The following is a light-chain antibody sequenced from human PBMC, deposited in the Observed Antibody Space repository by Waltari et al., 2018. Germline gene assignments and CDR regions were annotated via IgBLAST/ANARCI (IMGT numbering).Light chain of an antibody. Sequence: QTVVTQEPSFSVSPGGTVTPTCGLSSGSVLTSYYHSWYQQTPGQAPRPLIYSTNTRSSGVPDRFSGSILGNKAALTITGAQADDECDYYCVVYMGSGHWVFGGGTKLTVL. CDR2: STN. J-gene: IGLJ3*02. CDR3: VVYMGSGHWV. CDR1: SGSVLTSYY. V-gene: IGLV8-61*01.